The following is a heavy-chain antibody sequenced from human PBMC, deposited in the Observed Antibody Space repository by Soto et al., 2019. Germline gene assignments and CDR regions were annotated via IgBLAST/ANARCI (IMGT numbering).Heavy chain of an antibody. Sequence: PGGSLRLSCAASGFTFSSYAMHWVRQAPGKGLEWVAVISYDGSNIYYADSVKGRFTISRDNSKNTLYLQMNSLRGEDTAVYNCVRDRPHIAVAGGRGMDVWGQGTTVIVYS. CDR3: VRDRPHIAVAGGRGMDV. D-gene: IGHD6-19*01. CDR1: GFTFSSYA. CDR2: ISYDGSNI. V-gene: IGHV3-30-3*01. J-gene: IGHJ6*02.